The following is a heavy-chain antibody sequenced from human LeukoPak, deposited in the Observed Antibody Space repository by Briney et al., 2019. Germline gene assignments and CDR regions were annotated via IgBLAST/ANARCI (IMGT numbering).Heavy chain of an antibody. Sequence: GASVKVSCKASGYTFTTYGIRWVRQAPGQGLEWMGWISAYNGYTNYAQKLQGRVTMTTDTSTSTAYMELRSLRSDDTAVYYCARSGYYDRSCYSIWFDPCGQGTLVTVSS. CDR1: GYTFTTYG. CDR3: ARSGYYDRSCYSIWFDP. V-gene: IGHV1-18*04. CDR2: ISAYNGYT. D-gene: IGHD3-22*01. J-gene: IGHJ5*02.